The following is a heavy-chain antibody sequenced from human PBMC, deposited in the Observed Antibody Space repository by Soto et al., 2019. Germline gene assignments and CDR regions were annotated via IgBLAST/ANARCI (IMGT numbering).Heavy chain of an antibody. CDR1: GGSISSYY. CDR2: IYYSGST. Sequence: SETLSLTCTVSGGSISSYYWSWIRQPPGKGLEWIGYIYYSGSTNYNPSLKSRVTISVDTSKNQFSLKLSSVTAADTAVYYCASLNLGTEGDWFDPWGQGTLVTVSS. V-gene: IGHV4-59*08. D-gene: IGHD7-27*01. CDR3: ASLNLGTEGDWFDP. J-gene: IGHJ5*02.